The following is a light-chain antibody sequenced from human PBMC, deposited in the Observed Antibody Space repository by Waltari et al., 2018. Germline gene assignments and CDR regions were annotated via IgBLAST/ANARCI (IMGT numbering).Light chain of an antibody. J-gene: IGKJ4*01. CDR3: QQYDELPLT. CDR2: WAS. Sequence: SGLYSGNRKDLLAWYQQKPGQPPRLLIYWASTRESGVPDRFSGSGSVTDFTLTISSLQAEDVAVYYCQQYDELPLTFGGGTKVEIK. CDR1: SGLYSGNRKDL. V-gene: IGKV4-1*01.